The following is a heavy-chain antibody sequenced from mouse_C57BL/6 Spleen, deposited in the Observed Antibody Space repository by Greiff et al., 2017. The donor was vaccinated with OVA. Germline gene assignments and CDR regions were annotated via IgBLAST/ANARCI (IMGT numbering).Heavy chain of an antibody. V-gene: IGHV1-69*01. CDR1: GYTFTSYW. J-gene: IGHJ2*01. D-gene: IGHD1-1*02. CDR2: IDPSDSYT. Sequence: QVQLKQPGAELVMPGASVKLSCKASGYTFTSYWMHWVKQRPGQGLEWIGEIDPSDSYTNYNQKFKGKSTLTVDKSSSTAYMQLSSLTSEDSAVYYCARRGGNQYYFDYWGQGTTLTVSS. CDR3: ARRGGNQYYFDY.